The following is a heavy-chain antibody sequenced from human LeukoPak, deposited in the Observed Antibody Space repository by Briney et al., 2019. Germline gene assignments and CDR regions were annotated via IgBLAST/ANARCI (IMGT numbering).Heavy chain of an antibody. D-gene: IGHD4-17*01. CDR1: GGSISSSSYY. Sequence: PSETLSLTCTVSGGSISSSSYYWGWIRQHPGKGLEWIGYIYYSGSTYYNPSLKSRVTISVDTSKNQFSLKLSSVTAADTAVYYCARGPDYGVHFDYWGQGTLVTVSS. CDR2: IYYSGST. V-gene: IGHV4-31*03. CDR3: ARGPDYGVHFDY. J-gene: IGHJ4*02.